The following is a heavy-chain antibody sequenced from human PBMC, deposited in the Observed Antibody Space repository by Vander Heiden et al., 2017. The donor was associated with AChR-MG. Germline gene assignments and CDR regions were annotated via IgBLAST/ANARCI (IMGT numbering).Heavy chain of an antibody. J-gene: IGHJ4*02. D-gene: IGHD2-2*01. CDR3: ARRRYCSSTSCYVFDY. Sequence: QVQLQESGPGLVKPSETLSLTCTVPGGSISSYYWSWIRQPPGKGLEWIGYIYYSGSTNYNPSLKSRVTISVDTSKNQFSLKLSSVTAADTAVYYCARRRYCSSTSCYVFDYWGQGTLVTVSS. V-gene: IGHV4-59*08. CDR2: IYYSGST. CDR1: GGSISSYY.